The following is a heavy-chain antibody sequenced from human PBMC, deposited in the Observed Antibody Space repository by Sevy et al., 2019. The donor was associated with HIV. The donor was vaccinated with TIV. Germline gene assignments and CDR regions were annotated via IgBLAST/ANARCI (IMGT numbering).Heavy chain of an antibody. Sequence: GGSLRLSCAASGFTFDNYGMNWVRQAPGKGLEWVSGINWNGGSTDYADSVKGRFTITSDNAKYSLYLQMNSLTAEDTASDYCSRLAAAGTWWFDPWGQGTLVTVSS. CDR3: SRLAAAGTWWFDP. CDR2: INWNGGST. D-gene: IGHD6-13*01. V-gene: IGHV3-20*04. J-gene: IGHJ5*02. CDR1: GFTFDNYG.